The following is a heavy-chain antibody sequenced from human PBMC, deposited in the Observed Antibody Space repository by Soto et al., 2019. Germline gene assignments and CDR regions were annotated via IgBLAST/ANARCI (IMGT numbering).Heavy chain of an antibody. CDR1: GGTFSSYA. V-gene: IGHV1-69*01. CDR2: IIPIFGTA. Sequence: QVQLVQSGAEVKKPGSSVKVSCKASGGTFSSYAISWVRQAPGLGLEWMGGIIPIFGTANYAQKFQGRVTITADESTSTAYMELSSLRSEDTAVYYCATSPDQLLGYYFDYWGQGTLVTVSS. J-gene: IGHJ4*02. D-gene: IGHD2-2*01. CDR3: ATSPDQLLGYYFDY.